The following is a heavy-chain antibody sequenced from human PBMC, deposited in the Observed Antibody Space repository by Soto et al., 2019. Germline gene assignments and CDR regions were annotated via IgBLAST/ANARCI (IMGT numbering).Heavy chain of an antibody. J-gene: IGHJ4*02. D-gene: IGHD5-12*01. CDR1: GFTFSSYS. CDR2: ISSSSSTI. V-gene: IGHV3-48*01. Sequence: GGSLRLSCAASGFTFSSYSMNWVRQAPGKGLEWVSYISSSSSTIYYADSVKGRFTISRDNAKNSLYLQMNSLRAEDTAVYYCARDRATRSRGSIDYWGQGTLVTVSS. CDR3: ARDRATRSRGSIDY.